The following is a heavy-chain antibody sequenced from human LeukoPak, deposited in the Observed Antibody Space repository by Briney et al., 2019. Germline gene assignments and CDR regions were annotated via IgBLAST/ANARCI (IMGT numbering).Heavy chain of an antibody. V-gene: IGHV3-48*03. D-gene: IGHD2-21*02. CDR3: ARNQTANRRGFLDL. CDR1: GFTFASYE. CDR2: ISSSGSGSTI. Sequence: GGALSLSCAASGFTFASYEMNWVRQAPGKGLEWVSYISSSGSGSTIYYADSVKGRFTISRDKAKNSLYLQMNSLRAEDTAFYYCARNQTANRRGFLDLWGRGTLVTVSS. J-gene: IGHJ2*01.